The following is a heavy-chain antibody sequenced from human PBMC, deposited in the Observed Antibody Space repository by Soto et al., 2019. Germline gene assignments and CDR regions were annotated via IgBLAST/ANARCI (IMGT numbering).Heavy chain of an antibody. Sequence: GASVKVSCKASGDSFNSYAISWVRQAPGQGLEWMGGIIPIFHTANHAQDFQGRVTMTSDTSTRTIYMELSSLRSEDTAVYYCANCRLPAIPAAADYWGQGTLVTVSS. CDR1: GDSFNSYA. CDR3: ANCRLPAIPAAADY. V-gene: IGHV1-69*05. CDR2: IIPIFHTA. J-gene: IGHJ4*02. D-gene: IGHD2-2*01.